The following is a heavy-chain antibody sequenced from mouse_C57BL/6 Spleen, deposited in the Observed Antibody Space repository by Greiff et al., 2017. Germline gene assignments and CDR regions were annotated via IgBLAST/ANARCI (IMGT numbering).Heavy chain of an antibody. V-gene: IGHV1-18*01. CDR3: AKSSYDYNYSRDY. D-gene: IGHD2-4*01. CDR2: INPNNGGT. Sequence: EVKLQESGPELVKPGASVKISCKASGYTFTDYNMDWVKQSHGKSLEWIGDINPNNGGTIYNQKFKGKATLTVDQSSSTAYMELHSLTSEDSAVYYGAKSSYDYNYSRDYWGQGTSVTVSS. CDR1: GYTFTDYN. J-gene: IGHJ4*01.